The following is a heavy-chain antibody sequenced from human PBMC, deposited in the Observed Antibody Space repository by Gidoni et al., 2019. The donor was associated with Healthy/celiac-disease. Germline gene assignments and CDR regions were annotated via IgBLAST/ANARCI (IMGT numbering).Heavy chain of an antibody. V-gene: IGHV4-39*01. CDR1: GGALSSSSYY. CDR2: IYYSGST. J-gene: IGHJ4*02. D-gene: IGHD2-15*01. Sequence: QLQLQESGPGLVKPSETLSLTCNVSGGALSSSSYYWAWIRQPPGKGLEWIGSIYYSGSTYYNPSLKRRVTISVDTSKNQFSLKLSSVTAADTAVYYCASRTPKDIVVVVAATEGVFDYWGQGTLVTVSS. CDR3: ASRTPKDIVVVVAATEGVFDY.